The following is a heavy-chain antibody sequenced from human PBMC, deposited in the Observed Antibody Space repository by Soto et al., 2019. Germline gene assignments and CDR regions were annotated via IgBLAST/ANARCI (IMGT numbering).Heavy chain of an antibody. CDR2: ISGSSDTI. Sequence: EVQLVESGGGLVQPGGSLRLSSAASGFTLSSYNMNWVRQAPGKGLEWVSYISGSSDTIYYPDSVKGRFTISRDNAKNSLDLQMASLRDEDTAVYYCARDHGGSTWFVGIYYYFGVDVWGQGTTVTVSS. V-gene: IGHV3-48*02. J-gene: IGHJ6*02. CDR1: GFTLSSYN. CDR3: ARDHGGSTWFVGIYYYFGVDV. D-gene: IGHD6-13*01.